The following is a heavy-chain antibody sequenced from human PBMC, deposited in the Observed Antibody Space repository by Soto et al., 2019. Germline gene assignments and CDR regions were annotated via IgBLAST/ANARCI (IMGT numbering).Heavy chain of an antibody. Sequence: GGSLRLSCAASGFTFSSYGMHWVRQAPGKGLEWVAVIWYDGSNKYYADSVKGRFTISRDNSKNTLYLQMNSLRAEDTAVYYCARDPSDSAAFDIWGQGTMVTVSS. D-gene: IGHD3-22*01. CDR2: IWYDGSNK. CDR3: ARDPSDSAAFDI. J-gene: IGHJ3*02. V-gene: IGHV3-33*01. CDR1: GFTFSSYG.